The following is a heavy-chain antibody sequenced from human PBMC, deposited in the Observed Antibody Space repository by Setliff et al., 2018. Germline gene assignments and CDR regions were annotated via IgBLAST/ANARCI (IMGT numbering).Heavy chain of an antibody. J-gene: IGHJ4*01. CDR1: GYTFTVYT. Sequence: ASVKVSCKVSGYTFTVYTMNWVRQAPGQGLEWMGWINTYTGSPTYAQGFTGRFVFSLDTSDSATYLDISNLKAEDTATYYCARADHLVTTTFDYWGQGTLVTVS. CDR3: ARADHLVTTTFDY. CDR2: INTYTGSP. V-gene: IGHV7-4-1*02. D-gene: IGHD4-17*01.